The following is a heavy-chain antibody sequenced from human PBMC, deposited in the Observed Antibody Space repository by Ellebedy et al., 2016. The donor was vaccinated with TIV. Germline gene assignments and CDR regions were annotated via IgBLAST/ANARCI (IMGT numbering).Heavy chain of an antibody. CDR3: ARDLGNLGDYGMDV. V-gene: IGHV1-46*01. CDR1: GYSFTSYF. Sequence: ASVKVSCKASGYSFTSYFIHWVRQAPGQGLEWMGEINPGTDIVLFAQKFQGRVTMTRDTSTSTVYMDVGGLVSEDTAVYYCARDLGNLGDYGMDVWGQGTTVIVSS. J-gene: IGHJ6*02. D-gene: IGHD1-14*01. CDR2: INPGTDIV.